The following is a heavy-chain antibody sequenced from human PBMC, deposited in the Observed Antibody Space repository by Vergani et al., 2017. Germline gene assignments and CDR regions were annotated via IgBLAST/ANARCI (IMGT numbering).Heavy chain of an antibody. Sequence: QVQLQESGPGLVKPSQTLSLTCTVSGRSISSGGYYWSWIRQHPGKGLEWIGYIYYSGSTYYNPSLKSRVTISVDTSKNQFSLKLSSVTAADTAVYYCARDRREYQLLRAPYYYYMDVWGKGTTVTVSS. V-gene: IGHV4-31*03. CDR1: GRSISSGGYY. CDR2: IYYSGST. CDR3: ARDRREYQLLRAPYYYYMDV. D-gene: IGHD2-2*01. J-gene: IGHJ6*03.